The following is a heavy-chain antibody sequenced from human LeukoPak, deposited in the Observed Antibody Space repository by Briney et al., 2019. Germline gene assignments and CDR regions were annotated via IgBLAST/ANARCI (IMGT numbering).Heavy chain of an antibody. CDR1: GFTFSSYS. Sequence: GGCLRLSCAASGFTFSSYSMNWVRQAPGKGLEWVSSISSSSSYIYYADSVKGRFTISRDNAKNSLYLQMNSLRAEDTAVYYCARDRSRWLHHYDAFDIWGQGTMVTVSS. CDR2: ISSSSSYI. J-gene: IGHJ3*02. CDR3: ARDRSRWLHHYDAFDI. V-gene: IGHV3-21*01. D-gene: IGHD5-24*01.